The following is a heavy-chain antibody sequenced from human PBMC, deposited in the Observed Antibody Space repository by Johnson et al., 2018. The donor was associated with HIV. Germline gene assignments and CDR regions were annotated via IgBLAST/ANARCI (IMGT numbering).Heavy chain of an antibody. CDR3: ARGARRHYDDSSGGWSLIADDAFDI. D-gene: IGHD3-22*01. J-gene: IGHJ3*02. CDR2: ISYDGSNK. CDR1: GFTFSSYA. V-gene: IGHV3-30-3*01. Sequence: QVQLVESGGGVVQPGRSLRLSCAASGFTFSSYAMHWVRQAPGKGLEWVAVISYDGSNKYYAASVKGRFTISRDTSNNTLYLQMNSLRAEDTAVYYCARGARRHYDDSSGGWSLIADDAFDIWGQGTMVTVSS.